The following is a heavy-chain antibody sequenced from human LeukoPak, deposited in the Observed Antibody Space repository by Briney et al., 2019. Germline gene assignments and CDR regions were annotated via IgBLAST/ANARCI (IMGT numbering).Heavy chain of an antibody. CDR1: GFTFTNYG. CDR3: ASHYGSGREYYYYYGMDV. D-gene: IGHD3-10*01. J-gene: IGHJ6*04. CDR2: IWYDGSNK. V-gene: IGHV3-33*08. Sequence: PGRSLTLSCAASGFTFTNYGMHWVRQAPGKGLEWVAVIWYDGSNKYYADSVKGRFTVSRDNSKNTLYPQMSSLRAEDTAVYYCASHYGSGREYYYYYGMDVWGKGTTVTVSS.